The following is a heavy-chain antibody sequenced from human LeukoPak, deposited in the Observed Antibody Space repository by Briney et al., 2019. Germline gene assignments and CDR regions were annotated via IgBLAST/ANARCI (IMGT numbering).Heavy chain of an antibody. D-gene: IGHD3-10*01. CDR2: ISYDGSNK. Sequence: GRSLRLSCAASGFTFSTYGMHWVRQAPGKGLEWVAVISYDGSNKYYADSVKGRFTISRDNSKNTLYLQMNSLRAEDTAVYHCAKDKANGSGSLLIDSWGQGTLVTVSS. J-gene: IGHJ4*02. CDR3: AKDKANGSGSLLIDS. CDR1: GFTFSTYG. V-gene: IGHV3-30*18.